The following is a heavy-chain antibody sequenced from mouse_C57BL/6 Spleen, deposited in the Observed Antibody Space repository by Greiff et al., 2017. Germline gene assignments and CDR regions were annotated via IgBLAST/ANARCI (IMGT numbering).Heavy chain of an antibody. D-gene: IGHD2-4*01. J-gene: IGHJ4*01. CDR2: IDPEDGET. CDR3: ARTPIYYDYSYAMDY. CDR1: GFNIKDYY. Sequence: VHVKQSGAELVKPGASVKLSCTASGFNIKDYYMHWVKQRTEQGLEWIGRIDPEDGETKYAPKFQGKATITADTSSNTAYLQLSSLTSEDTAVYYCARTPIYYDYSYAMDYWGQGTSVTVSS. V-gene: IGHV14-2*01.